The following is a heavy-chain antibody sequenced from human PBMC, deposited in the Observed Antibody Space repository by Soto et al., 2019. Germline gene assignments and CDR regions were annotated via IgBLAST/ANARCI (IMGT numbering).Heavy chain of an antibody. CDR2: IGSSGSTI. CDR3: ARATYTSSYHFDS. J-gene: IGHJ4*02. CDR1: GFTFSTFE. V-gene: IGHV3-48*03. Sequence: GGSLRLSCAASGFTFSTFEMNWVRQAPGKGLEWVSKIGSSGSTIWYADSVKGRFTISRDNAKNSLYLQMNSLRGDDTAVYYCARATYTSSYHFDSWGEGTPVTVSS. D-gene: IGHD6-6*01.